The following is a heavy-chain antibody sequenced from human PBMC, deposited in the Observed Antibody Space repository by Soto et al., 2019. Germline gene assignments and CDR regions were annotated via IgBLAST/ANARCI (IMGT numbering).Heavy chain of an antibody. CDR2: IIPIFGTA. D-gene: IGHD4-17*01. CDR1: GGTFSSYA. V-gene: IGHV1-69*01. J-gene: IGHJ5*02. CDR3: ARVTDDYGDYGGWFDP. Sequence: QVQLVQSGAEVKKTGSSVKVSCKASGGTFSSYAISWVRQAPGQGLEWMGGIIPIFGTANYAQKFQGRVTITADESTSTAYMELSSLRSEDTAVYYCARVTDDYGDYGGWFDPWGQGTLVTVSS.